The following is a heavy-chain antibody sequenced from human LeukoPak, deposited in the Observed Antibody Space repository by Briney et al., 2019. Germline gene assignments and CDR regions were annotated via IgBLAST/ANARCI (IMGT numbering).Heavy chain of an antibody. CDR3: AKDFSSWYGFDWFDP. J-gene: IGHJ5*02. Sequence: GGSLRLSCAASGFTFSSYAMSWVRQAPGKGLDWVSAISGSGGSTYYADSVKGRFTISRDNSKNTLYLQMNSLRAEDTAVYYCAKDFSSWYGFDWFDPWGQGTLVTVSS. D-gene: IGHD6-13*01. CDR2: ISGSGGST. CDR1: GFTFSSYA. V-gene: IGHV3-23*01.